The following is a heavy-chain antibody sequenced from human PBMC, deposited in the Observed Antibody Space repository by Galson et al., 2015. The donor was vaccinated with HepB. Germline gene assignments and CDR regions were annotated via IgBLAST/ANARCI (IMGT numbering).Heavy chain of an antibody. CDR3: ARDRRGTWSLDS. D-gene: IGHD6-13*01. V-gene: IGHV3-30*03. CDR2: ISHDGSSD. CDR1: GFTFRNYG. J-gene: IGHJ4*02. Sequence: SLRLSCAVSGFTFRNYGMHWVRQAPGKGLEWVAGISHDGSSDSHVESVRGRFTISRDDSKNTLYLQMSSLRGDDTALYYCARDRRGTWSLDSWGQGTLVTVSS.